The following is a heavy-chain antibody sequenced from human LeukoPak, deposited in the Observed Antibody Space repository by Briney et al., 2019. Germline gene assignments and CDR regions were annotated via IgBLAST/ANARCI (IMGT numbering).Heavy chain of an antibody. Sequence: PGGSLRLSCAASGFTFSSYWMHWVRQAPGRGLVWVARIIGDGSSTSYAESVKGRITISRDNAKNILYLQMNSLRSEDTAVYYCAIWSRNCGGTTCYSFDNWGQGTLVTVSS. CDR3: AIWSRNCGGTTCYSFDN. V-gene: IGHV3-74*01. CDR2: IIGDGSST. D-gene: IGHD2-21*01. J-gene: IGHJ4*02. CDR1: GFTFSSYW.